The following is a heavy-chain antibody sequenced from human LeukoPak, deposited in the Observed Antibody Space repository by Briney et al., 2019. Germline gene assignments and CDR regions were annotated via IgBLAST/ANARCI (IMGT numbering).Heavy chain of an antibody. Sequence: GESLKISCKGSGYSFTSYWIGWVRQMPGKGLEWMGIIYPGDSDTGYSPSFHSQVTISADKSISTASLQWSSMTASDTAMYYCARCLLIPAAGTAGYYYYMDVWGKGTTVTVSS. D-gene: IGHD6-13*01. CDR3: ARCLLIPAAGTAGYYYYMDV. J-gene: IGHJ6*03. CDR2: IYPGDSDT. V-gene: IGHV5-51*01. CDR1: GYSFTSYW.